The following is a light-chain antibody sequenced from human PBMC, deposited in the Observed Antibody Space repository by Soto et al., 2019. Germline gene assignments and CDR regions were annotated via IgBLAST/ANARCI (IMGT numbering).Light chain of an antibody. CDR3: QQYGTSPPFT. CDR1: QSVSSTY. V-gene: IGKV3-20*01. J-gene: IGKJ2*01. CDR2: GAS. Sequence: ELVLTQSPGTLSLSPGERATLSCRASQSVSSTYLAWYQQKPGQAPRVLIYGASSRAPGIPDRFSGSGSGTDFTLTISRLEPEDFAVYFCQQYGTSPPFTFGQGTKVEI.